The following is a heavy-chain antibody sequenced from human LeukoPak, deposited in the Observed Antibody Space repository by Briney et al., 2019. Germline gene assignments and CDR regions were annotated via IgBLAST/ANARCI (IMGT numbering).Heavy chain of an antibody. D-gene: IGHD3-22*01. Sequence: ASVKVSCKASGYTFTGNYMHWVRQAPGQGLEWMGWINPNSGGTNYAQKFQGRVTMTRDTSISTAYMELSRLRSDDTAVYYCASGYYDSSGYSPFDYWGQGTLVTVSS. CDR3: ASGYYDSSGYSPFDY. V-gene: IGHV1-2*02. CDR1: GYTFTGNY. J-gene: IGHJ4*02. CDR2: INPNSGGT.